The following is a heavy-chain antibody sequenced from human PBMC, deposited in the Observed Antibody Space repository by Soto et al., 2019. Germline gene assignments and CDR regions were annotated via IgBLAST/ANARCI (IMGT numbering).Heavy chain of an antibody. Sequence: GASVEVSCKVSGYTLTELSIHWVRQAPGQGLEWMGWINPNSGGTNYAQKFQGWVTMTRDTSISTAYMELSRLRSDDTAVYYCAREVYSSSLTNWFDPWGQGTLVTVSS. V-gene: IGHV1-2*04. CDR1: GYTLTELS. D-gene: IGHD6-13*01. CDR3: AREVYSSSLTNWFDP. CDR2: INPNSGGT. J-gene: IGHJ5*02.